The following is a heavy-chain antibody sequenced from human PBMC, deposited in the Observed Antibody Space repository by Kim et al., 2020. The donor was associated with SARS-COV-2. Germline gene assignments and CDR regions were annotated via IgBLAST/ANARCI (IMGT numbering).Heavy chain of an antibody. Sequence: SETLSLTCTVSGASISNYCWSWIRQPPGKGLEWIGYICHSGGTNYNPSLKSRLTMSVVTSNNQVFLRLSFVTAADTAVYYCVRGHGWYDSWGQGTLVTVSS. CDR2: ICHSGGT. V-gene: IGHV4-59*08. CDR3: VRGHGWYDS. CDR1: GASISNYC. J-gene: IGHJ5*01.